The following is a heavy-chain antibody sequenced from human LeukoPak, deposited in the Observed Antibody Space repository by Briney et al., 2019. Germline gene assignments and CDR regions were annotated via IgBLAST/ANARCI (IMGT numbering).Heavy chain of an antibody. Sequence: GGSLRLSCEASGFTFRTYSMNWVRQAPGKGLEWVSTISSHSIYIYYADSVKGRFTISRDNSKNTLYLQMNSLRAEDTAVYYCAKLRWDGLDAFDIWGQGTMVTVSS. CDR3: AKLRWDGLDAFDI. CDR1: GFTFRTYS. V-gene: IGHV3-21*04. CDR2: ISSHSIYI. J-gene: IGHJ3*02. D-gene: IGHD1-26*01.